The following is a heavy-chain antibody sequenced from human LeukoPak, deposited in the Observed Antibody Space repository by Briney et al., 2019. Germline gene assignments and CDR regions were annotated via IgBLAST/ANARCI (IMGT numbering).Heavy chain of an antibody. D-gene: IGHD3-10*01. J-gene: IGHJ4*02. CDR3: ARDLSGSLYFDY. Sequence: SETLSLTCTVSGASISPYYWNWIRQPAGKGLEWIGSLYPSGSSDYNPSLKSRVSISVGTSNNQFSLRVTSVTAADTAIYYCARDLSGSLYFDYWGQGILVTVSA. CDR1: GASISPYY. V-gene: IGHV4-4*07. CDR2: LYPSGSS.